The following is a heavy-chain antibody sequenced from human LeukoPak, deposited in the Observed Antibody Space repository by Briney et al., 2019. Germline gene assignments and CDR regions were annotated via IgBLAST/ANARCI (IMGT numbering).Heavy chain of an antibody. Sequence: TGGSLRLSCAASGFTVSSNYMSWVRQAPGKGLEWVSVIYSGGSTYYADSVKGRFTISRDNSKSTLYLQMNSLRAEDTAVYYCARSLPWVVVTASYFDYWGQGTLVTVSS. CDR1: GFTVSSNY. CDR3: ARSLPWVVVTASYFDY. V-gene: IGHV3-53*01. D-gene: IGHD2-21*02. J-gene: IGHJ4*02. CDR2: IYSGGST.